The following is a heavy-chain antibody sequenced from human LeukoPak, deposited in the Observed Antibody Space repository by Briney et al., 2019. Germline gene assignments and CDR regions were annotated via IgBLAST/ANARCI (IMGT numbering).Heavy chain of an antibody. CDR3: PTGPFDYGSVSPFYWFDP. Sequence: ASVKVSCKVSGYTLTELSMHWVRQAPGKGLEWMGGFDPEDGETIYAQKFQGRVTRTDDTSTDTAYMELSSLRSQDTTVYYCPTGPFDYGSVSPFYWFDPWGEGTLVSVSS. V-gene: IGHV1-24*01. CDR2: FDPEDGET. J-gene: IGHJ5*02. D-gene: IGHD3-10*01. CDR1: GYTLTELS.